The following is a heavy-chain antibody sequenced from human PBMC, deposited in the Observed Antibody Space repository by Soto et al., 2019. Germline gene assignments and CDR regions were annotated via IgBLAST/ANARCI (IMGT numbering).Heavy chain of an antibody. CDR2: ISGSGGST. CDR1: VFTFSSYA. CDR3: AKDPAYSGTTG. D-gene: IGHD5-12*01. Sequence: LRLSCAASVFTFSSYAMSWVRQAPGKGLEWVSAISGSGGSTYYADSVKGRFTISRDNSKNTLYLQMNSLRAEDTAVYYCAKDPAYSGTTGWGQGTLVTVSS. V-gene: IGHV3-23*01. J-gene: IGHJ4*02.